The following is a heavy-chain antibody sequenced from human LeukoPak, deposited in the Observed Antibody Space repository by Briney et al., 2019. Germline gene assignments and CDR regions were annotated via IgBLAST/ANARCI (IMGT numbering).Heavy chain of an antibody. CDR3: ARAPRSYDILTGYGGGYYFDY. D-gene: IGHD3-9*01. CDR2: IYYSGST. Sequence: MPSETLSLTCTVSGGSISSGGYYWSWIRQHPGKGLEWIGYIYYSGSTYYNPSLKSRVTISVDTSKNQFSLKLSSVTAADTAVYYCARAPRSYDILTGYGGGYYFDYWGQGTLVTVSS. J-gene: IGHJ4*02. CDR1: GGSISSGGYY. V-gene: IGHV4-31*03.